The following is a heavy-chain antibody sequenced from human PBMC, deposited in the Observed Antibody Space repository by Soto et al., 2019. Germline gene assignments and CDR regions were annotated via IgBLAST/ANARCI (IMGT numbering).Heavy chain of an antibody. CDR1: GGSISSGGYY. V-gene: IGHV4-31*03. J-gene: IGHJ4*02. CDR2: IYYSGST. D-gene: IGHD6-13*01. Sequence: SETLSLTCTVSGGSISSGGYYWSWIRQHPGKGLEWIGYIYYSGSTNYNPSLKSRVTISVDTSKNQFSLKLGSVTAADTAVYYCARGIAAGLAGDYYFDYWGQGTLVTVSS. CDR3: ARGIAAGLAGDYYFDY.